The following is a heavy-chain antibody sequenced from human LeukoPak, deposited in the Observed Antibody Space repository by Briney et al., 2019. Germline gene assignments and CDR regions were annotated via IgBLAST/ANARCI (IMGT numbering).Heavy chain of an antibody. CDR2: IYYTGGT. V-gene: IGHV4-39*07. CDR1: GGSITSSSYY. Sequence: SETLSLTCSVSGGSITSSSYYWGWIRQPPEKGLEWIGSIYYTGGTYYSPSLKSRVTISVDTSKNQFSLKLGSVTAADTAVYYCASYCSSTSCLDNFDYWGQGTLVTVSS. CDR3: ASYCSSTSCLDNFDY. D-gene: IGHD2-2*01. J-gene: IGHJ4*02.